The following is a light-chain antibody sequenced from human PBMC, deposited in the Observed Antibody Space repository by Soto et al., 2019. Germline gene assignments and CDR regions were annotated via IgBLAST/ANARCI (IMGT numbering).Light chain of an antibody. Sequence: EVVMTQSPATLSVSPGERATLSCRASQTINRNLAWYHQRPGQPPRLLMYGASTRATGIPDRFRGSGSGTEFTLTISSLQSDDFGIYYCQHNNNWPLTFGRGTKV. CDR1: QTINRN. V-gene: IGKV3-15*01. CDR3: QHNNNWPLT. CDR2: GAS. J-gene: IGKJ1*01.